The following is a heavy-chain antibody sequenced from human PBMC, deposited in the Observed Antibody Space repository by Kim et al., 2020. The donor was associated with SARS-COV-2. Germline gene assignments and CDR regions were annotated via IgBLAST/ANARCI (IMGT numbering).Heavy chain of an antibody. D-gene: IGHD4-17*01. CDR3: AKVADDYGDYGIDY. J-gene: IGHJ4*02. Sequence: ADSVKGRCTIARDNSKNTLYLQRNSLRAEDTAVYYCAKVADDYGDYGIDYWGQGTLVTVSS. V-gene: IGHV3-23*01.